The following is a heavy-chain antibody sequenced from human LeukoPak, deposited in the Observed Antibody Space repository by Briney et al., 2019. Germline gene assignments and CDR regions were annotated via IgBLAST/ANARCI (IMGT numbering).Heavy chain of an antibody. CDR2: ISGSGGST. J-gene: IGHJ4*02. Sequence: TGGSLRLSCAASGFTFSSYAMSWDRQAPGKGLEWVSAISGSGGSTYYADSVKGRFTISRDNSKNTLYLQMNSLRAEDTAVYYCAKYPKLGWYADYWGQGTLVTVSS. D-gene: IGHD6-19*01. CDR1: GFTFSSYA. V-gene: IGHV3-23*01. CDR3: AKYPKLGWYADY.